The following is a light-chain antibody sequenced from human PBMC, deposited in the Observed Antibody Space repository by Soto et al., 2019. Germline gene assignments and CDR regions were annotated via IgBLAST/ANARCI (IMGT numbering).Light chain of an antibody. Sequence: VLPQSPDTLSLSPGDRATLSCRASQSVRSTFLAWYQQKPGQAPRLLLYGASNRAAGIPERCSGSASGAEFTLTISRLEPDDSAVYYCQQYHDSPMNTFGQGTKLQIK. CDR1: QSVRSTF. CDR3: QQYHDSPMNT. V-gene: IGKV3-20*01. J-gene: IGKJ2*01. CDR2: GAS.